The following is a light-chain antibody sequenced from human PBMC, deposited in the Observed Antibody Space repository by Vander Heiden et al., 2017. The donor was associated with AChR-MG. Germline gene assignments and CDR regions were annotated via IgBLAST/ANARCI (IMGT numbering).Light chain of an antibody. Sequence: EIVMTQSPATLSVSPGERATLSCGASQSVRSNLAWYQQRPGQAPRLLIYGASTRATGIPTRFSGSGSGTEFTLTISSLQSEDFAVYYCHQYDNWWTFGQGTKVEIK. CDR3: HQYDNWWT. V-gene: IGKV3-15*01. CDR2: GAS. CDR1: QSVRSN. J-gene: IGKJ1*01.